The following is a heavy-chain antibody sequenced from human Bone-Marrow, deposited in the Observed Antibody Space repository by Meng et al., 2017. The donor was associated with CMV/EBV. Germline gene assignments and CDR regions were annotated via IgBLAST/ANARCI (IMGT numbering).Heavy chain of an antibody. J-gene: IGHJ6*02. CDR1: GFTFSSYG. CDR3: ARTIAARPSYYYYGMDV. Sequence: GESLKISCAASGFTFSSYGMHWVRQAPGKGLEWVAFIRYDGSNKYYADSVKGRFTISRDNSKNTLYLEMKSLRAEDTAVYYCARTIAARPSYYYYGMDVWGQGTTVTVSS. D-gene: IGHD6-6*01. CDR2: IRYDGSNK. V-gene: IGHV3-30*02.